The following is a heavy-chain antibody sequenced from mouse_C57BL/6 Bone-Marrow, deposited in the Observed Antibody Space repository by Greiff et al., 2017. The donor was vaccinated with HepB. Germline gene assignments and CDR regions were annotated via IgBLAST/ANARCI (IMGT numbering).Heavy chain of an antibody. CDR2: ISDGGSYT. J-gene: IGHJ4*01. Sequence: EVMLVESGGGLVKPGGSLKLSCAASGFTFSSYAMSWVRQTPEKRLEWVATISDGGSYTYYPDNVKGRFTISRDNAKINLYLQMSHLKSEDTAMYYCARGGMVTNYYAMDYWGQGTSVTVSS. D-gene: IGHD2-3*01. CDR1: GFTFSSYA. CDR3: ARGGMVTNYYAMDY. V-gene: IGHV5-4*03.